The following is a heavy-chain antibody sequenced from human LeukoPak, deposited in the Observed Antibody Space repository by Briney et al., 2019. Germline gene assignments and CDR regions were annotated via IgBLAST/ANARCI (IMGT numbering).Heavy chain of an antibody. V-gene: IGHV3-30*02. J-gene: IGHJ4*02. CDR2: IWYGGSNK. CDR3: AKDLGSSSSYYFDY. Sequence: GGSLRPSCAASGFTFSSYGMHWVRQAPGKGLEWVAVIWYGGSNKYYADSVKGRFTISRDNSKNTLNLQMNSLRAEDTAVYYCAKDLGSSSSYYFDYWGQGTLVTVSS. CDR1: GFTFSSYG. D-gene: IGHD6-6*01.